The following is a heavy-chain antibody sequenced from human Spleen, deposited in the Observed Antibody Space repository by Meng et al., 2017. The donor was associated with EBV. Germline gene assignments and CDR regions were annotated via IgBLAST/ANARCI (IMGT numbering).Heavy chain of an antibody. J-gene: IGHJ4*02. Sequence: QVHLVQSSTEVKKPGASVKVSCESSGYNFPKYGIIWVRQAPGQGLEWMGSISASAYGGGTKYAQKFQGRVTMTADTSTTTAYLELRSLTYDDTAVYYCARTNALDSWGQGTLVTVSS. CDR2: ISASAYGGGT. CDR1: GYNFPKYG. CDR3: ARTNALDS. V-gene: IGHV1-18*01.